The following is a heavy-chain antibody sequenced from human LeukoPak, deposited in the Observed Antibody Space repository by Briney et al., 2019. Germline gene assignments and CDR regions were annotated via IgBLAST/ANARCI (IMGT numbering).Heavy chain of an antibody. CDR1: GGSISSYY. CDR2: IYTSGST. Sequence: SETLSLTCTVSGGSISSYYWSWIRQPAGKGLEWIGRIYTSGSTNYNPSLKSRVTMSVDTSKNQFSLKLSSVTAADTAVYYCARGRVVVVPAAIIPPHCTNGVCYYFDYWGQGTLVTVSS. D-gene: IGHD2-2*02. V-gene: IGHV4-4*07. J-gene: IGHJ4*02. CDR3: ARGRVVVVPAAIIPPHCTNGVCYYFDY.